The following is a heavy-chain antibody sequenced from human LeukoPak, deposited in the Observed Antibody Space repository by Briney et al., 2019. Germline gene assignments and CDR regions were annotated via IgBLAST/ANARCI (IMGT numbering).Heavy chain of an antibody. D-gene: IGHD3-22*01. Sequence: GGSLRLSCAASGFTVSSNYMSWVRQAPGKGLEWVSVIYSGGSTYYADSVKGRFTISRDNSKNTLYLQMNSLRAEDTAVYYCARWPYYYDSSGGFDYWGQETLVTVSS. CDR1: GFTVSSNY. J-gene: IGHJ4*02. CDR3: ARWPYYYDSSGGFDY. CDR2: IYSGGST. V-gene: IGHV3-66*01.